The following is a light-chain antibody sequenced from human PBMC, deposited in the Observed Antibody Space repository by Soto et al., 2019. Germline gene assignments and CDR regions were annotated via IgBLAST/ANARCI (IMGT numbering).Light chain of an antibody. CDR1: SSDVGGYNY. CDR2: DVG. J-gene: IGLJ2*01. CDR3: SSYTSSTTLKV. V-gene: IGLV2-14*01. Sequence: QSALTQPASVSGSPGQSITISCTGTSSDVGGYNYVSWYQQHPGKAPKLIIYDVGNRPSGVSNRFSGSKSGNTASLTISGLQAEDEADYYCSSYTSSTTLKVFGGGTKLTVL.